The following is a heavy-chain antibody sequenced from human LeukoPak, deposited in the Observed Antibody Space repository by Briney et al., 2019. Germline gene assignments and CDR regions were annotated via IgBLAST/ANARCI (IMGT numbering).Heavy chain of an antibody. CDR2: MYFSGST. CDR1: GYSISSSTYY. V-gene: IGHV4-39*01. J-gene: IGHJ4*02. D-gene: IGHD3-10*01. CDR3: ARHYYGSGSYSHIPYYFDY. Sequence: SETLSLTCTVSGYSISSSTYYWGWIRQPPGKGLEWIGSMYFSGSTYNNPTLKSRVTISVDTSKNQFSLKLISVTAADTAVYYCARHYYGSGSYSHIPYYFDYWGQGTLVTVSS.